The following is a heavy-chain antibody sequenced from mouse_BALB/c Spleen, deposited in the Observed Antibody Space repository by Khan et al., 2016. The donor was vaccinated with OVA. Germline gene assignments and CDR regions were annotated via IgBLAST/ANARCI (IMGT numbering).Heavy chain of an antibody. Sequence: QVQLQQSGAELARPGASVKMSCKASGYTFASYTIHWIKQRPGQGLEWIGYINPSNGYTNYNQKFKDKATLTADKSSTTAYMQLSSLTSDDSAVXNCVRVGAYYRNDGWFGYWGQGTLVTVSA. CDR3: VRVGAYYRNDGWFGY. J-gene: IGHJ3*01. CDR2: INPSNGYT. V-gene: IGHV1-4*01. D-gene: IGHD2-14*01. CDR1: GYTFASYT.